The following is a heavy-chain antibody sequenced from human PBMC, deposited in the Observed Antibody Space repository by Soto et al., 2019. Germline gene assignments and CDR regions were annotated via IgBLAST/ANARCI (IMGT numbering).Heavy chain of an antibody. D-gene: IGHD6-19*01. CDR2: TIPIIGTT. V-gene: IGHV1-69*01. CDR3: AAGDSSATGDH. Sequence: QVQLVQSGAEVKKPGSSVKVSCKASGDTLSTHGISWVRQAPGQGLEWMGGTIPIIGTTDYAEKFQGRVTITADESTTTSYMELSSLRLDDTAVYYCAAGDSSATGDHWGQGTLVTVSS. J-gene: IGHJ4*02. CDR1: GDTLSTHG.